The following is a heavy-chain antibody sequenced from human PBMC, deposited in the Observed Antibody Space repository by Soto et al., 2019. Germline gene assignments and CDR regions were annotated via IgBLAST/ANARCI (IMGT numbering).Heavy chain of an antibody. CDR1: GGTFSSYA. V-gene: IGHV1-69*06. CDR3: ARGRYCSGGSCSDFDY. D-gene: IGHD2-15*01. CDR2: IIPIFGTA. J-gene: IGHJ4*02. Sequence: QVQLVQSGAEVKKPGSSVKVSCKASGGTFSSYAISWVRQAPGQGLEWMGGIIPIFGTANYAQKFLGRVTITADKSTSTAYMELSSLRSEDTAVYYCARGRYCSGGSCSDFDYWGQGTLVTVSS.